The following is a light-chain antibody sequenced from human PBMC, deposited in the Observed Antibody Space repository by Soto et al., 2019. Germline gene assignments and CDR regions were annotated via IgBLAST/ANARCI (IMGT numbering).Light chain of an antibody. CDR2: LNSDGSH. V-gene: IGLV4-69*01. CDR1: SGHSSYA. Sequence: QPVLTQSPSASASLGASVKLTCTLSSGHSSYAIAWYQQQPEKGPRYLMKLNSDGSHSKGDGIPDRFSGSSSGAERYLTISSLQSEDEADYYCQTWGTGTLVFGGGTKLTVL. CDR3: QTWGTGTLV. J-gene: IGLJ2*01.